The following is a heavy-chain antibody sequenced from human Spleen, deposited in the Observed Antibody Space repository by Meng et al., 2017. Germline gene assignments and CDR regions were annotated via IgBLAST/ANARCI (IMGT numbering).Heavy chain of an antibody. CDR2: INHRGNT. J-gene: IGHJ4*02. V-gene: IGHV4-34*01. D-gene: IGHD4-11*01. CDR1: GGSFSDYY. CDR3: ARGPTTVAHDFDY. Sequence: QLQLQQWGAGLLKPSETLSLTCVVSGGSFSDYYWSWTRQPPGKGLEWIGEINHRGNTNYNSFLESRVTISVDTSQNSLSLKLSSVTAADSAVYYCARGPTTVAHDFDYWGQGTLVTVSS.